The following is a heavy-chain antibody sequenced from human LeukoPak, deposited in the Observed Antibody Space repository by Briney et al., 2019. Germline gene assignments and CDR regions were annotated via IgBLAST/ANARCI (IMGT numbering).Heavy chain of an antibody. CDR3: ASFSISMVRGVIVDY. CDR2: INHSGST. D-gene: IGHD3-10*01. J-gene: IGHJ4*02. V-gene: IGHV4-34*01. Sequence: PSETLSLTCAVYGGSFSGYYWSWIRQPPGKGLEWIGEINHSGSTNYNPSLKSRVTTSVDTSKNQFSLKLSSVTAADTAVYYCASFSISMVRGVIVDYWGQGTLVTVSS. CDR1: GGSFSGYY.